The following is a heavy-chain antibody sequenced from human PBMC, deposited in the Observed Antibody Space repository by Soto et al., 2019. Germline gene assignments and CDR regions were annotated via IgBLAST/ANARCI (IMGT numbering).Heavy chain of an antibody. J-gene: IGHJ5*02. Sequence: LSLTCTVSGGSISSYYWSWIRQPPGKGLEWIGYIYYSGSTNYNPSLKSRVTISVDTSKNQFSLKLSTVTAADTAVYYCARNAGYYDILTGYYNNNWFDPWGLGTLVTVSS. CDR2: IYYSGST. CDR1: GGSISSYY. V-gene: IGHV4-59*01. CDR3: ARNAGYYDILTGYYNNNWFDP. D-gene: IGHD3-9*01.